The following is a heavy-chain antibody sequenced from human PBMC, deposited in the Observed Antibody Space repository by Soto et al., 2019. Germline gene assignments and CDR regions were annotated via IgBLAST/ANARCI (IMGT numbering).Heavy chain of an antibody. Sequence: TLSLPCSVSGYLISSGYYWGWIRQTPGKGLEWLGSIDYSGRTYYNPSLKSRVSTSVDLSKNQFSLNLRSVTAADTAVYFCARDFARRGHGGFEPPAILNWGQGTGVTVSS. CDR1: GYLISSGYY. V-gene: IGHV4-38-2*02. CDR2: IDYSGRT. D-gene: IGHD3-9*01. J-gene: IGHJ4*02. CDR3: ARDFARRGHGGFEPPAILN.